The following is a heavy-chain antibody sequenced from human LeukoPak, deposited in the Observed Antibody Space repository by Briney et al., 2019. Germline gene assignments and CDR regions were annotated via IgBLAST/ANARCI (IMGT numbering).Heavy chain of an antibody. D-gene: IGHD6-6*01. Sequence: SQTLSLTCTVSGGSISSGDYYGSWIRQPPGKGLEWIGYIFYSGKTYYNPSLKSRVVISIDTSKNQFSLRLSSVTAADTAVYYCATTARHCSDYWGQGTLVTVSS. J-gene: IGHJ4*02. CDR1: GGSISSGDYY. CDR3: ATTARHCSDY. V-gene: IGHV4-30-4*01. CDR2: IFYSGKT.